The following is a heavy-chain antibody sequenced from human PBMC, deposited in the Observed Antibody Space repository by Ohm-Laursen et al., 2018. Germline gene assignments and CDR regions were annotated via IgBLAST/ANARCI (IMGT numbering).Heavy chain of an antibody. V-gene: IGHV3-48*01. J-gene: IGHJ4*02. CDR2: ISSSSSTI. D-gene: IGHD5-12*01. CDR1: GFTFSSYS. CDR3: AREDIDQLSAHFDY. Sequence: GSLRLSCTASGFTFSSYSMNWVRQAPGKGLEWVSYISSSSSTIYYADSVKGRFTISRDNAKNSLYLQMNSLRAEDTAVYYCAREDIDQLSAHFDYWGQGTLVTVSS.